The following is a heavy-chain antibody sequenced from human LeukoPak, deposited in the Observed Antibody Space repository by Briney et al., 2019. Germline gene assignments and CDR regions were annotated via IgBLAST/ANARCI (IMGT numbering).Heavy chain of an antibody. D-gene: IGHD6-13*01. Sequence: GGSLRLSCAASGFTFSSYAMSWVRQAPGKGLEWVSTISGSGGSTSYVDSVKGRLTISRANSKNTLYLQMNSLRAEDTAVYYCAKTPNMYSSSLFDYWGQETLVTVSS. J-gene: IGHJ4*02. CDR3: AKTPNMYSSSLFDY. CDR2: ISGSGGST. V-gene: IGHV3-23*01. CDR1: GFTFSSYA.